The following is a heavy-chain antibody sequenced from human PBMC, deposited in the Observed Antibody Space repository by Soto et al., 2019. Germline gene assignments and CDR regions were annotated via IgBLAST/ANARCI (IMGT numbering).Heavy chain of an antibody. CDR1: GGSFSGYY. J-gene: IGHJ6*02. CDR3: ARDHSPGWYYYGMDV. D-gene: IGHD1-1*01. CDR2: IKHSGST. Sequence: QVQLQQWGAGLLKPSETLSLTCAVYGGSFSGYYWSWIRPPPGKGLAWIGEIKHSGSTNYNPSLKSRVTISVDTSKNQCPVKLSSVPAAATAVYYCARDHSPGWYYYGMDVWGQGTTVTVSS. V-gene: IGHV4-34*01.